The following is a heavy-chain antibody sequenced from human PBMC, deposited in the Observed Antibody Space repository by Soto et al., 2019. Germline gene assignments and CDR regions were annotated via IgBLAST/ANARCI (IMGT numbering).Heavy chain of an antibody. CDR3: ARDRRSSSWVGYYGMDV. CDR1: GFTFSSYW. CDR2: ISSSSSTI. Sequence: GGSLRLSCAASGFTFSSYWMSWVRQAPGKGLEWVSYISSSSSTIYYADSVKGRFTISRDNAKNSLYLQMNSLRDEDTAVYYCARDRRSSSWVGYYGMDVWGQGTTVTVSS. J-gene: IGHJ6*02. D-gene: IGHD6-6*01. V-gene: IGHV3-48*02.